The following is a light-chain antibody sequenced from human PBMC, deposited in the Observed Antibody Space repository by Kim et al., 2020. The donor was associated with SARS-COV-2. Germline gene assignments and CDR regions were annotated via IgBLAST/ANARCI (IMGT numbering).Light chain of an antibody. CDR1: TLPEKQ. Sequence: SPGQTARITCSGDTLPEKQTYWYQQKSGQAPLLVIYKDNERPSGIPGRFSGSSSGTTVTLTISGVQAEDDADYYCQSADGSGTYVFGTGTQLTVL. CDR2: KDN. J-gene: IGLJ1*01. V-gene: IGLV3-25*03. CDR3: QSADGSGTYV.